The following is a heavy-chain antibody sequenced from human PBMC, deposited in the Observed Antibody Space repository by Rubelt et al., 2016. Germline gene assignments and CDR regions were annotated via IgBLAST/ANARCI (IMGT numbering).Heavy chain of an antibody. CDR3: ARRRRYSGSSYWYFDL. V-gene: IGHV4-34*01. Sequence: QVQLQQWGAGLLKPSETLSLTCAVYGGSFSGYYWSWIRQPPGKGLEWIGAINHSGSTTYTPSLKSRVTISGNTSKNQFSLKLSSVTAADTAVYYCARRRRYSGSSYWYFDLWGRGTLVTVSS. J-gene: IGHJ2*01. CDR2: INHSGST. CDR1: GGSFSGYY. D-gene: IGHD1-26*01.